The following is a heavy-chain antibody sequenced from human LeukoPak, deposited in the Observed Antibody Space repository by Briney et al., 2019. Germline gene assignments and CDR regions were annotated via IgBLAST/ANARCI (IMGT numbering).Heavy chain of an antibody. J-gene: IGHJ6*03. V-gene: IGHV4-38-2*02. CDR3: ASVRRGFGESSKYYAYYYMGV. Sequence: SETLSLTCTVSGYSISSGYYWGWIRQPPGKGLEWIGSIYESGSTYYNPSLKSRVTISVDTSKNQFSLKLSSVTAADTAVYYCASVRRGFGESSKYYAYYYMGVWGKGTTVTISS. CDR2: IYESGST. D-gene: IGHD3-10*01. CDR1: GYSISSGYY.